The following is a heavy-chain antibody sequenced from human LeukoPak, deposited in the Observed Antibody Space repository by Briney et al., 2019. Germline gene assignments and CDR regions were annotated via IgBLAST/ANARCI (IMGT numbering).Heavy chain of an antibody. CDR3: ARGGTSSSLAY. Sequence: GGSVRLSCAASGFTFSSYRINWVRQAPGKGLEWVSYISSSSTISYADSVKGRFTISRDNANNSLYLQMNSLRDEDTAVYYCARGGTSSSLAYWGQGTLVTVSS. D-gene: IGHD4-23*01. CDR1: GFTFSSYR. V-gene: IGHV3-48*02. CDR2: ISSSSTI. J-gene: IGHJ4*02.